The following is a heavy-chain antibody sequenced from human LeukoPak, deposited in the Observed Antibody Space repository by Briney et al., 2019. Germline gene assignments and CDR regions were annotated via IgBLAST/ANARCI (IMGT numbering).Heavy chain of an antibody. D-gene: IGHD4-11*01. CDR1: GFSFSNYA. CDR2: ISSSGSTI. V-gene: IGHV3-48*03. Sequence: GGSLRLSCAASGFSFSNYAMSWVRQAPGKGLEWVSYISSSGSTIYADSVKGRFTISRDNAKNSLYLQMNSLRAEDTAVYYCARGYINSPLDYWGQGTLVTVSS. CDR3: ARGYINSPLDY. J-gene: IGHJ4*02.